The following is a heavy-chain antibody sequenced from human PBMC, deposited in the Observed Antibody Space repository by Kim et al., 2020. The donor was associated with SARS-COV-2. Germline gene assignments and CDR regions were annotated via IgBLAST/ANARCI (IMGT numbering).Heavy chain of an antibody. CDR2: INHSGST. D-gene: IGHD3-22*01. J-gene: IGHJ4*02. Sequence: SETLSLTCAVYGGSFSGYYWSWIRQPPGKGLEWIGEINHSGSTNYNPSLKSRVTISVDTSKNQFSLKLSSVTAADTAVYYCARGLRSRKNSSGYSLDYWGQGTLVTVSS. V-gene: IGHV4-34*01. CDR1: GGSFSGYY. CDR3: ARGLRSRKNSSGYSLDY.